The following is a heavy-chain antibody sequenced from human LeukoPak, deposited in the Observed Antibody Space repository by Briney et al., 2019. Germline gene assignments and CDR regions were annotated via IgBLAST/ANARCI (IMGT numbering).Heavy chain of an antibody. CDR3: TGVSYCGGDCYHDY. Sequence: PGGSLRLSCAASGFTFSSYWMHWVRQAPGKGPVWVSRIKSDGSSTDFADSVKGRFTISRDNAKNTLYLQMNSLRAEDTAVYYCTGVSYCGGDCYHDYWGQGTLVTVSS. D-gene: IGHD2-21*02. CDR1: GFTFSSYW. J-gene: IGHJ4*02. V-gene: IGHV3-74*01. CDR2: IKSDGSST.